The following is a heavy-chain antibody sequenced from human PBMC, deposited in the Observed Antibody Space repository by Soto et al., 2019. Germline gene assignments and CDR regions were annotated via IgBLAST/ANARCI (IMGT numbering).Heavy chain of an antibody. D-gene: IGHD2-15*01. Sequence: EVQLVESGGGLVQPGGSLRLSCAASGFTFSTYSLTWVRQAPGKGLEWVSYISGRSSAIYYADSVKGRFTISRDNAKNSLYLQMNSLRDEDTAVYYCARCAIGGYYNCYAMDVWGQGTTVTVSS. CDR1: GFTFSTYS. V-gene: IGHV3-48*02. CDR2: ISGRSSAI. J-gene: IGHJ6*02. CDR3: ARCAIGGYYNCYAMDV.